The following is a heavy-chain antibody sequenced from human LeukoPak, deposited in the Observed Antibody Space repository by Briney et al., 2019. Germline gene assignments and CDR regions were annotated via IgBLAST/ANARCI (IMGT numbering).Heavy chain of an antibody. D-gene: IGHD6-13*01. J-gene: IGHJ4*02. CDR3: AREGSSSWAPLDY. CDR1: GGSISSGDYY. V-gene: IGHV4-30-4*01. CDR2: IYYSGST. Sequence: SETLSLTCTVSGGSISSGDYYWSWIRQPPGKGLEWIGYIYYSGSTYYNPSLKSRVTISVDTSKNQFSLKLSSVTAADTAVYYCAREGSSSWAPLDYWGQGTLVTVSS.